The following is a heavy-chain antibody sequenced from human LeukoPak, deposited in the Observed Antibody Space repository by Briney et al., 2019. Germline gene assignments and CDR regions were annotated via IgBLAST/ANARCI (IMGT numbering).Heavy chain of an antibody. J-gene: IGHJ4*02. CDR3: AAGAGSVIDY. CDR2: ISSSSSYI. V-gene: IGHV3-21*01. D-gene: IGHD3-10*01. Sequence: GGSLRLSCAASGFTFSSYSMNWVRQAPGKGLEWVSSISSSSSYIYYADSVKGRFTISGDNAKNSLYLQMNSLRAEDTAVYYCAAGAGSVIDYWGQGTLVTVSS. CDR1: GFTFSSYS.